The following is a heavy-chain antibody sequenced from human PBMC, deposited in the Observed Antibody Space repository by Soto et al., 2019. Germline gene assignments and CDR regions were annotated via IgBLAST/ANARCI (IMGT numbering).Heavy chain of an antibody. CDR2: INHSGST. CDR1: GGSFSGYY. CDR3: AGGDIVVVPAADSNWNYVPFDY. J-gene: IGHJ4*02. D-gene: IGHD2-2*01. V-gene: IGHV4-34*01. Sequence: SETLSLTCAVYGGSFSGYYWSWIRQPPGKGLEWIGEINHSGSTNYNPSLKSRVTISVDTSKNQFSLKLSSVTAADTAVYYCAGGDIVVVPAADSNWNYVPFDYWGQGTLVTVSS.